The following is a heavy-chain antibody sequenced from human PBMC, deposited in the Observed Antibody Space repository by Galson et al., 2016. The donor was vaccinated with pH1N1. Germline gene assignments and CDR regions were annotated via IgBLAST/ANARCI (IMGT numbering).Heavy chain of an antibody. CDR3: ARTPTSVVTVYSPFDV. D-gene: IGHD4-23*01. J-gene: IGHJ6*02. V-gene: IGHV1-69*13. Sequence: SVKVSCKVSEGTFTSSTITWVRHAPGQGLEWVGDIIPIFGTTTYAPKFQGRVTLTADGSLHTAFMELSGLTSQDTAVYYCARTPTSVVTVYSPFDVWGQGTTVTVSS. CDR2: IIPIFGTT. CDR1: EGTFTSST.